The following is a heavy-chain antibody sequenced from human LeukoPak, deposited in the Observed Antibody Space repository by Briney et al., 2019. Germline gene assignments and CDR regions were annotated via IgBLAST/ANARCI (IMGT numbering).Heavy chain of an antibody. Sequence: GGSLRLSCAASGFTFSSYGMHWVRQAPGKGLEWVAFIRYDGSNKYYADSVKGRFTISRDNSKNTLYLQMNSLRAEDTAVYFCAKDQGLLRYFDWLFDFDYWGQGTLVTVSS. D-gene: IGHD3-9*01. J-gene: IGHJ4*02. CDR3: AKDQGLLRYFDWLFDFDY. V-gene: IGHV3-30*02. CDR1: GFTFSSYG. CDR2: IRYDGSNK.